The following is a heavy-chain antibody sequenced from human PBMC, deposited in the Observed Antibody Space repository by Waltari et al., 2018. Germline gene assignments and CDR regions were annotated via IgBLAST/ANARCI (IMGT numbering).Heavy chain of an antibody. CDR3: ASVKVDTALDFDY. Sequence: QVQLVQSGAEVKKPGASVKVSCKASGYTFTNYAMHWCRQAPGQRLEWMGWIHAGNGDTKYSQKFQDRVTITRDTSASTAYMELSSLTSEDTAVYYCASVKVDTALDFDYWGQGTLVTVSS. V-gene: IGHV1-3*01. D-gene: IGHD5-18*01. J-gene: IGHJ4*02. CDR2: IHAGNGDT. CDR1: GYTFTNYA.